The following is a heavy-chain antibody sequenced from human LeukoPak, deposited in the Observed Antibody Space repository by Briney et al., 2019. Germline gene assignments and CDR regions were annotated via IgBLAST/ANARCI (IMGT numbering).Heavy chain of an antibody. CDR2: IKQDGSEK. J-gene: IGHJ4*02. V-gene: IGHV3-7*01. D-gene: IGHD1-26*01. Sequence: PGGSLRLSCAASGFSFSNYWMSWVRQAPGKGLEWVANIKQDGSEKYYVDSVKGRFTISRDNAKNSLYLQMNSLRAEDTAVYHCAKNHGSYYVFDYWGRGTLVTVSS. CDR3: AKNHGSYYVFDY. CDR1: GFSFSNYW.